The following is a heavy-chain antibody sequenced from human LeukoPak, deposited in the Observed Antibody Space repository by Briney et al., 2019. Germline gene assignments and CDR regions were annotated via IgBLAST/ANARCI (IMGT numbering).Heavy chain of an antibody. D-gene: IGHD5-18*01. CDR3: ARAGGVHDTPMDLDY. CDR1: GFTFSSYA. Sequence: PGGSLRLSCAASGFTFSSYAMSWVRQAPGKGLEWIGDFSYSGSTNYNPSLKSRVTISADTSKNQFSLKLSSVTAADTAVYYCARAGGVHDTPMDLDYWGQGILVTVSS. J-gene: IGHJ4*02. V-gene: IGHV4-59*01. CDR2: FSYSGST.